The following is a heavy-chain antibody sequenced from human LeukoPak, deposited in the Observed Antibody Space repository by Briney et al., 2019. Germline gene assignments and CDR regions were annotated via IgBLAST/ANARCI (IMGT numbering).Heavy chain of an antibody. CDR1: GGSISSGSYY. V-gene: IGHV4-61*02. D-gene: IGHD4-17*01. Sequence: SETLSLTCTVSGGSISSGSYYWSWIRQPAGKGLEWIGRIYTSGSTNYNPSLKSRVTISVDTSKNQFSLKLSSVTAADTAVYYCARDARRTTVTLGYWGQGTLVTVSS. J-gene: IGHJ4*02. CDR2: IYTSGST. CDR3: ARDARRTTVTLGY.